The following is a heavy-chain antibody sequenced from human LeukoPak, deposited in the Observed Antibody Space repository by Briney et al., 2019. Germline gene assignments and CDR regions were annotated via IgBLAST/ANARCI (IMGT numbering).Heavy chain of an antibody. CDR3: ARDRYGDSEFDY. D-gene: IGHD4-17*01. J-gene: IGHJ4*02. V-gene: IGHV1-69*04. Sequence: SVKVSCKASGGTFSSYAISWVRQAPGQGLEWMGRIIPILGIANYAQKFQGRVTITADKSTSTAYMEPSSLRSEDTAVYYCARDRYGDSEFDYWGQGTLVTVSS. CDR2: IIPILGIA. CDR1: GGTFSSYA.